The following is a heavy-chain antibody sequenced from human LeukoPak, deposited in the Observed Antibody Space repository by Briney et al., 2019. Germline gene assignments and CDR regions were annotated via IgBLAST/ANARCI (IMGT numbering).Heavy chain of an antibody. J-gene: IGHJ4*02. D-gene: IGHD6-13*01. CDR3: VKDLYKGDTASWYFFHY. CDR2: ISANGGST. V-gene: IGHV3-64D*06. Sequence: GRSLRLSCSASGFIISDYAMHWVRQAPGKGLEYVLAISANGGSTYYADSVKGRFTISRDTSKNTLYLQLSSLRAEDTAMYHCVKDLYKGDTASWYFFHYWGQGTLVTVSS. CDR1: GFIISDYA.